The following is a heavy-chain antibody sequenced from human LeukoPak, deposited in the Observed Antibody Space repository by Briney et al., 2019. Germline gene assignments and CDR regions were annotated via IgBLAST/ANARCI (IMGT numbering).Heavy chain of an antibody. V-gene: IGHV4-30-4*01. D-gene: IGHD1-26*01. J-gene: IGHJ4*02. Sequence: PSETLSLTCTVSGGSISSGDYYWRWIRQPPGKGLEWIGYIYYSGSTYYNPSLKSRVTISVDTSKNQFSLKLSSVTAADTAVYYCASGGSPEAFDYWGQGTLVTVSS. CDR2: IYYSGST. CDR3: ASGGSPEAFDY. CDR1: GGSISSGDYY.